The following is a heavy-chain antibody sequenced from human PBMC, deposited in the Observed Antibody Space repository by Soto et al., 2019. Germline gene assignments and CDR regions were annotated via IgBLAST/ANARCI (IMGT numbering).Heavy chain of an antibody. CDR3: ARDIPSSGGYDNWLDP. Sequence: QVQLQESGPGLVKPSETLSLTCTVSGGSISRDDYYWSWIRQPPGKGLEWIGYIYHSGTTYYNPSLKSRITMSVDTSKNQFSLSLTSVTDADTAVYFCARDIPSSGGYDNWLDPWGQGTLVTVSS. D-gene: IGHD5-12*01. CDR2: IYHSGTT. CDR1: GGSISRDDYY. V-gene: IGHV4-30-4*01. J-gene: IGHJ5*02.